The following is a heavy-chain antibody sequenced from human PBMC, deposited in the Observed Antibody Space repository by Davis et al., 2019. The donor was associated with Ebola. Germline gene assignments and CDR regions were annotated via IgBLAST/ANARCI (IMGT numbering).Heavy chain of an antibody. CDR3: ARSSGLYYFDY. V-gene: IGHV1-2*02. CDR1: GYTFTDYY. J-gene: IGHJ4*02. CDR2: INPKSGGT. D-gene: IGHD6-19*01. Sequence: AASVKVSCKASGYTFTDYYIHWVRQAPGQGLEWIGWINPKSGGTNYAQKFQGRVTMTRDTSISTAYMELSRLRSDDTAVYYCARSSGLYYFDYWGQGTLVTVSS.